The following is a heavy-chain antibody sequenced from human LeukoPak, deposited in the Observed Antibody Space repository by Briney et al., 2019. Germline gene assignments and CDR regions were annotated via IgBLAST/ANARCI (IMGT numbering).Heavy chain of an antibody. J-gene: IGHJ4*02. D-gene: IGHD1-26*01. CDR1: GFTVSSNY. CDR3: ARDLSVGAKPDLGFDY. V-gene: IGHV3-53*01. Sequence: LTGGSLRLSCAASGFTVSSNYMSWVRQAPGKGLEWVSVIYSGGSTYYADSVKGRFTISRDNAKNSLYLQMNSLRAEDTAVYYCARDLSVGAKPDLGFDYWGQGTLVTVSS. CDR2: IYSGGST.